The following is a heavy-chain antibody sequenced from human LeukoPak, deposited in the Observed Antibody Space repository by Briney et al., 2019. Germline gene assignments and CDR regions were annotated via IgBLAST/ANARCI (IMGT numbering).Heavy chain of an antibody. D-gene: IGHD2-2*01. J-gene: IGHJ4*02. V-gene: IGHV3-11*01. CDR1: GFTFSDYY. CDR3: ARDCSSTSCSEY. Sequence: PGGSLRLSCAASGFTFSDYYMSWIRQAPGKGLEWVSYISSSGSTIYYADSVKGRFTISRDNAKNSLYLQMNSLRGEDTAVNYCARDCSSTSCSEYGGQGTLLTLPS. CDR2: ISSSGSTI.